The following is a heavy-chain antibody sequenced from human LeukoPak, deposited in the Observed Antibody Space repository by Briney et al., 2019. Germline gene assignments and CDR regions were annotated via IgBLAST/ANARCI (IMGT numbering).Heavy chain of an antibody. Sequence: SETLSLTCTVSGGSISSYYWSWIRQPPGKGLEWIGYIYYSGSTNYNPSLKSRVTISVDTSKNQFSLKLSSVTAADTAVYYCARGGAVAGHGTIDYWGQGTLVTVSS. D-gene: IGHD6-19*01. CDR2: IYYSGST. CDR1: GGSISSYY. CDR3: ARGGAVAGHGTIDY. V-gene: IGHV4-59*01. J-gene: IGHJ4*02.